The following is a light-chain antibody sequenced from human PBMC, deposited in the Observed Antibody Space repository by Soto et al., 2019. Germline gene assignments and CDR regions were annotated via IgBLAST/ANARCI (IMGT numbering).Light chain of an antibody. CDR2: GAS. CDR3: QQYNNWPIT. V-gene: IGKV3-15*01. CDR1: QSVYSN. Sequence: ELVMTQSPATLSVSPGERATLSCRASQSVYSNLAWYQEKPGQAPRLLIYGASTRATGIAARFSGSGSGTEFTLTISSLQSEDFAVYYCQQYNNWPITFGQGTRLEIK. J-gene: IGKJ5*01.